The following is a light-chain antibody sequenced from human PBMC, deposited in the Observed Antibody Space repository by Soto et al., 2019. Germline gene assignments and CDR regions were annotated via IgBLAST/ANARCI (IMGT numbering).Light chain of an antibody. J-gene: IGKJ4*01. CDR3: QHYGSLVLT. CDR2: GAS. CDR1: QSVSSTY. V-gene: IGKV3-20*01. Sequence: EIVXTXSPGXXSXSXGERATLSCRASQSVSSTYLAWYQQKPGQAPRLLIYGASSRATGIPDRFSGSGSGTDFTLTISRLEPEDFAVYYCQHYGSLVLTFGGGTKVEIK.